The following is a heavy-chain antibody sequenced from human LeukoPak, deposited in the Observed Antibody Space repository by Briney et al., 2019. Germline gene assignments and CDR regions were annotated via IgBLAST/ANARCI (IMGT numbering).Heavy chain of an antibody. V-gene: IGHV4-39*07. D-gene: IGHD3-3*01. CDR2: IYYSGST. Sequence: SETLSLTCTVSGGSISSSSYYWGWIRQPPGKGLGGLGSIYYSGSTYYNPSLKSRVTISVDTSKNQFSLKLSSVTAADTAVYYCARARYDFWSGYCLYFDYWGQGTLVTVSS. CDR1: GGSISSSSYY. J-gene: IGHJ4*02. CDR3: ARARYDFWSGYCLYFDY.